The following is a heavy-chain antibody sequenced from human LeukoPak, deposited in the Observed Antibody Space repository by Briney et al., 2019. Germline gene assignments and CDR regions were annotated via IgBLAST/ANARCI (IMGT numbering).Heavy chain of an antibody. CDR1: GFTFSDYY. CDR2: ISGSGGST. D-gene: IGHD5-18*01. V-gene: IGHV3-23*01. Sequence: GGSLRLSCAASGFTFSDYYMSWIRQAPGKGLEWVSAISGSGGSTYYADSVKGRFTISRDNSKNTLYLQMNSLRAEDTAVYYCAKDLGGSERGYSYGPFDYWGQGTLVTVSS. J-gene: IGHJ4*02. CDR3: AKDLGGSERGYSYGPFDY.